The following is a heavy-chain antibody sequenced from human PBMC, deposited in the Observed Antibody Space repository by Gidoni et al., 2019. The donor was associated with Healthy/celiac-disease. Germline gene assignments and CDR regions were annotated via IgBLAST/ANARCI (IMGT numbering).Heavy chain of an antibody. D-gene: IGHD2-15*01. CDR1: GGSFSGYY. Sequence: QVQLQQWGAGLLKPSETLSLTCAVYGGSFSGYYWSWIRQPPGKGLAWIGEINHSGSTNYNPSRKSRVTIAVDTAKNQFSLKLSSVTAADTAVYYCARGLRVVVVAARGGNWFDPWGQGTLVTVSS. V-gene: IGHV4-34*01. J-gene: IGHJ5*02. CDR2: INHSGST. CDR3: ARGLRVVVVAARGGNWFDP.